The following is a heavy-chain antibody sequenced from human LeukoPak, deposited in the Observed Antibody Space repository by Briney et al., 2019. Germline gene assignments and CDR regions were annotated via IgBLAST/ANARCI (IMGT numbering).Heavy chain of an antibody. CDR3: ARRDSSGWPATYNWFDP. D-gene: IGHD6-19*01. CDR1: GGSISSSSYY. J-gene: IGHJ5*02. V-gene: IGHV4-39*01. CDR2: IYYSGST. Sequence: NPSETLSLTCTVSGGSISSSSYYWGRLRQPPGKGLEWIGSIYYSGSTYYNPSLKSRVTISVDTSKNQFSLKLSSVTAADTAVYYCARRDSSGWPATYNWFDPWGQGTLVTVSS.